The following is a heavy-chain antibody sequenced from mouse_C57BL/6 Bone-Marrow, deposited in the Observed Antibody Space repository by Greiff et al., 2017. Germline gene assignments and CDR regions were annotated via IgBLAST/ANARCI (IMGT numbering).Heavy chain of an antibody. CDR1: GYTFTNYW. V-gene: IGHV1-63*01. CDR2: IYPGGGYT. D-gene: IGHD1-1*01. J-gene: IGHJ4*01. CDR3: ARAFYYGSSLDAMDY. Sequence: VQLQQSGAELVRPGTSVKMSCKASGYTFTNYWIGWAKQRPGHGLEWIGDIYPGGGYTNYNEKFKGKATLTADKSSSTAYMQFSSLTSEDSAIYYWARAFYYGSSLDAMDYWGQGTSVTVSS.